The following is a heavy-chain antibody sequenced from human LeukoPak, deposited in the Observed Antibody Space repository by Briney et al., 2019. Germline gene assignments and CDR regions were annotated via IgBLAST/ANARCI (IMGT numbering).Heavy chain of an antibody. Sequence: SETLSLTCTVSGGSISSGSYYWRWIRQPAGKGLEWIGRIYTSGSTNYNPSLKSRVTISVDTSKNQFSLKLSSVTAADTAVYYCAREGITMVRGVTDWGQGTLVTVSS. CDR3: AREGITMVRGVTD. J-gene: IGHJ4*02. V-gene: IGHV4-61*02. D-gene: IGHD3-10*01. CDR2: IYTSGST. CDR1: GGSISSGSYY.